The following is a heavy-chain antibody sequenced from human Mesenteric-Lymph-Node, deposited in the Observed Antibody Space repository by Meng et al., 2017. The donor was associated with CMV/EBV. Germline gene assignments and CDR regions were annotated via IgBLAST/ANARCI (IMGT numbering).Heavy chain of an antibody. CDR1: GFIYSAYS. D-gene: IGHD2/OR15-2a*01. CDR3: AKADYENYFYWFDS. J-gene: IGHJ5*01. Sequence: GESLKISCTASGFIYSAYSMNWVRQAPGEGLEWVSSISSSGSPVQYADSVKGRFTISRDNAKNSLYLQLSSLRADDTAVYYCAKADYENYFYWFDSWGQGTLVTVSS. CDR2: ISSSGSPV. V-gene: IGHV3-48*04.